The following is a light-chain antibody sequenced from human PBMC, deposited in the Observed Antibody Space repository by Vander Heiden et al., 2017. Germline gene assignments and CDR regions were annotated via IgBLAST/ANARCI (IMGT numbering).Light chain of an antibody. CDR2: EVS. Sequence: QSALTQPASVSGSPGQSITISCTGTSSDVGGYNYVSWYQQHAGKAPILMFYEVSSRPSGVSNRFSGSKSGNTASLTISGLQAEDEADYYCSSYTSSSTVVFGGGTKLTVI. V-gene: IGLV2-14*01. CDR1: SSDVGGYNY. CDR3: SSYTSSSTVV. J-gene: IGLJ2*01.